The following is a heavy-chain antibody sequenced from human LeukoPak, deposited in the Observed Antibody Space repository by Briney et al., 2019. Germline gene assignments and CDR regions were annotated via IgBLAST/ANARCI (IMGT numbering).Heavy chain of an antibody. CDR3: AKTRIAVAGPYYFDY. J-gene: IGHJ4*02. Sequence: GGSLRLSCAASGFTFSSYAMSWVRQSRRRGLEWGSAISGSGGSTYYADSVKGRFTISRDNSKNTLYLQMNSLRAEDTAVYYCAKTRIAVAGPYYFDYWGQGTLVTVSS. V-gene: IGHV3-23*01. CDR1: GFTFSSYA. D-gene: IGHD6-19*01. CDR2: ISGSGGST.